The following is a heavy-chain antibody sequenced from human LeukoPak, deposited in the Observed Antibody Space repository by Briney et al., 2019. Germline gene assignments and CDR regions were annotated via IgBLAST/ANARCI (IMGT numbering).Heavy chain of an antibody. Sequence: GGSLRLSCAASGFTFSRYAMHWVRQAPGKGLEWVALISYDGSNKYYVDSVKGRFTISRDNSKYTLYLQMNSLRAEDTAVYYCAELGITMIGGVWGEGTTVTISS. CDR2: ISYDGSNK. J-gene: IGHJ6*04. D-gene: IGHD3-10*02. V-gene: IGHV3-30*18. CDR1: GFTFSRYA. CDR3: AELGITMIGGV.